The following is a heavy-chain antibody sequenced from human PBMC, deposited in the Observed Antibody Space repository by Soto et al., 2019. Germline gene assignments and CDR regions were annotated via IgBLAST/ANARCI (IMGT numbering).Heavy chain of an antibody. J-gene: IGHJ6*02. Sequence: GGSLRLSCAASGFTFSGSAMHWVRQASGKGLEWVGRIRSKANSYATAYAASVKGRFTISRDDSKNTAYLQMNSLKTEDTAVYYCTRHFRRDFWSGYPLAHHTNYYYYGMDVWGQGTTVTVSS. CDR2: IRSKANSYAT. CDR3: TRHFRRDFWSGYPLAHHTNYYYYGMDV. CDR1: GFTFSGSA. V-gene: IGHV3-73*01. D-gene: IGHD3-3*01.